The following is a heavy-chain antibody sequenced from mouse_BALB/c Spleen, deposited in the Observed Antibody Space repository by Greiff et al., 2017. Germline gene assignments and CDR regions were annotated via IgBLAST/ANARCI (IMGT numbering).Heavy chain of an antibody. D-gene: IGHD3-1*01. CDR1: GFYIKDTY. V-gene: IGHV14-3*02. CDR3: ARSRDAMDY. Sequence: VQLQQSGAELVKPGASVTLSCTASGFYIKDTYMHWVKQRPEQGLEWIGRIDPANGNTKYSPKFPGKATIKADTHSNTAYLQLSNLTSEDTAVYYCARSRDAMDYWGQGTSVTVSS. J-gene: IGHJ4*01. CDR2: IDPANGNT.